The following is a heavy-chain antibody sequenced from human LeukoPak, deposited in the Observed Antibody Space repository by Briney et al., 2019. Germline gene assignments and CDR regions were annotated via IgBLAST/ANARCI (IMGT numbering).Heavy chain of an antibody. V-gene: IGHV3-48*02. Sequence: GGSLRLSGAASGFTFSSYIMNWVRQAPGKGLEWVSYISSSSSTIYYADSVKGRFTISRDNAKNSLYLQMNSLRDEDTAVYYCARDSSSYYGSGSYSYWGQGTLVTVSS. D-gene: IGHD3-10*01. CDR2: ISSSSSTI. CDR1: GFTFSSYI. J-gene: IGHJ4*02. CDR3: ARDSSSYYGSGSYSY.